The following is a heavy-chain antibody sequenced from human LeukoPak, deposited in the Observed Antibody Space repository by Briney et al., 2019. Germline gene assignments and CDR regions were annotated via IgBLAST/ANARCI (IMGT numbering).Heavy chain of an antibody. V-gene: IGHV4-34*01. D-gene: IGHD4-23*01. CDR2: INHSGST. CDR3: ARTVRWGKYYFDY. Sequence: PSETLSLTCAVYGGSFSGYYWSWIRQPPGKGLEWIGEINHSGSTNYNPSLKSRVTISVDTSKNQFSLKLSSVTAADTAVYYCARTVRWGKYYFDYWGQGTLVTVSS. J-gene: IGHJ4*02. CDR1: GGSFSGYY.